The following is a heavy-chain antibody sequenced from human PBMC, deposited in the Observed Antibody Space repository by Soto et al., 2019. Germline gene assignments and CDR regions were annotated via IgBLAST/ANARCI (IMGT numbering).Heavy chain of an antibody. D-gene: IGHD5-18*01. CDR3: AKTRGYIYGPPGHGMDV. CDR1: GFTFSSYG. J-gene: IGHJ6*02. CDR2: IAYDGSSK. Sequence: PGGSLRLSCAASGFTFSSYGMHWVRQAPGKGLEWLAVIAYDGSSKYYADSVKGLFTISRDNSENTLYLQMSSLRAEDTAVYYCAKTRGYIYGPPGHGMDVWGQGTTVTVSS. V-gene: IGHV3-30*18.